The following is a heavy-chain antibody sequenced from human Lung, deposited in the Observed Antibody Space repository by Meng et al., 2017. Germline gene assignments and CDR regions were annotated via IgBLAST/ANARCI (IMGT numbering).Heavy chain of an antibody. CDR2: INTNTGNP. J-gene: IGHJ4*02. CDR3: AREYDSSGYGN. D-gene: IGHD3-22*01. V-gene: IGHV7-4-1*02. Sequence: QGQRVQAGAEWKKPGAAGKVSCKASGYTFTSYGMNWVRQAPGQGLEWMGWINTNTGNPTYAQGFTGRFVFSLDTSVSTVYLQISSLKAEDTAVYYCAREYDSSGYGNWGQGTLVTVSS. CDR1: GYTFTSYG.